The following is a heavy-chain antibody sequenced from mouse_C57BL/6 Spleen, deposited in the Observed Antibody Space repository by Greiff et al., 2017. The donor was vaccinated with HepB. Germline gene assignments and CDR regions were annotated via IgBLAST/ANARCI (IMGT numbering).Heavy chain of an antibody. J-gene: IGHJ1*03. V-gene: IGHV1-76*01. CDR3: ARSGDYGNLWYFDV. Sequence: VKLQESGAELVRPGASVKLSCKASGYTFTDYYINWVKQRPGQGLEWIARIYPGSGNTYYNEKFKGKATLTAEKSSSTAYMQLSSLTSEDSAVYFCARSGDYGNLWYFDVWGTGTTVTVSS. CDR2: IYPGSGNT. CDR1: GYTFTDYY. D-gene: IGHD1-1*01.